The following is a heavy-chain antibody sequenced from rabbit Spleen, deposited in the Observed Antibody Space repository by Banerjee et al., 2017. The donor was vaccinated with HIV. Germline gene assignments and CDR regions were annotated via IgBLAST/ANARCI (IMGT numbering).Heavy chain of an antibody. CDR1: GFDFDSGSGFSFNSGYD. Sequence: QEQLVESGGGLVQPEGSLTLTCKASGFDFDSGSGFSFNSGYDMCWVRQAPGKGLEWVACAYGGSSGGTYSATWAKGRFTVSKTASTTVTLQMTRLTAADTATYFCARDTSSSFSSYGMDLWGPGTLVTVS. V-gene: IGHV1S45*01. D-gene: IGHD1-1*01. CDR2: AYGGSSGGT. CDR3: ARDTSSSFSSYGMDL. J-gene: IGHJ6*01.